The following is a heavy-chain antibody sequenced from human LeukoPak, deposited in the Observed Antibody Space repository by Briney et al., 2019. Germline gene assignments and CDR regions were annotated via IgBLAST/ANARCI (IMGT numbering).Heavy chain of an antibody. D-gene: IGHD6-19*01. V-gene: IGHV3-23*01. CDR3: AKVGGSGWRFDY. CDR2: ISGSGGST. J-gene: IGHJ4*02. Sequence: GGSLKLSCAASGFTFSSYAMSWVRQAPGRGLEWVSAISGSGGSTYYADSVKGRFTISRDNSKNTLYLQMNSLRAEDTAVYYCAKVGGSGWRFDYWGQGTLVTVSS. CDR1: GFTFSSYA.